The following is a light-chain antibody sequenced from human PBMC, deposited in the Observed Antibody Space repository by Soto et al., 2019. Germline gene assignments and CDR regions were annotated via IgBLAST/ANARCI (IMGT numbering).Light chain of an antibody. J-gene: IGKJ4*01. Sequence: DIQMTQSPSSVSASVGDRVTITCRASENINNWLDWYQQTPGKAPTPLIYETSTLPSGGPPRFSGRRSGADFTLTISSLQPEDFATYYCQQASSYPLTFGGGTRVE. CDR1: ENINNW. CDR3: QQASSYPLT. V-gene: IGKV1-12*01. CDR2: ETS.